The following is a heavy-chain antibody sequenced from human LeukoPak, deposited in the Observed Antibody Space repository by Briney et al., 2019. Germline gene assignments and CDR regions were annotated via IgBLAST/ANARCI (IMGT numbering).Heavy chain of an antibody. V-gene: IGHV4-59*01. CDR2: IYYSGST. CDR3: ARTAVVITRDAFDI. J-gene: IGHJ3*02. D-gene: IGHD3-22*01. Sequence: SETLSLTCTVSGGSISSYYWSWIRQPPGKGLEWIGYIYYSGSTNYNPSLKSRVTISVDTSKNQFSLKLSSVTAADTAVYYCARTAVVITRDAFDIWGQGTMVTVSS. CDR1: GGSISSYY.